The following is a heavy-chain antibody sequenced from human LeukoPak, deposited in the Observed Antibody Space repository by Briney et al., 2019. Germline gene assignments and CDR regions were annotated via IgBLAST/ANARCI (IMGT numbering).Heavy chain of an antibody. V-gene: IGHV4-39*07. Sequence: SETLSLTCTVSGGSISSSFCSWGWIRQPPGKGLEWIGSAHYSGSTYYNPSLKSRVTISVDTSKNQFSLKLSSVTAADTAVYYCARLTGTYYYYYMDVWGKGTTVTVSS. CDR2: AHYSGST. J-gene: IGHJ6*03. D-gene: IGHD1-7*01. CDR3: ARLTGTYYYYYMDV. CDR1: GGSISSSFCS.